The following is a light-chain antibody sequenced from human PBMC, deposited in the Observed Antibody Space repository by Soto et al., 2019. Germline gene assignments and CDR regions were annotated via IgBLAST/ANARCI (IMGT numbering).Light chain of an antibody. Sequence: ETVMTQSPATLSVSPGESVTLSCRASQSISTNLAWYQQRPGQAPRLLIYGASRRATDIPARFIGSGSQIEFTLTISSLPSEDFAVYYCLQYNNRPPYTFGQGTQLEIK. J-gene: IGKJ2*01. CDR1: QSISTN. CDR3: LQYNNRPPYT. V-gene: IGKV3-15*01. CDR2: GAS.